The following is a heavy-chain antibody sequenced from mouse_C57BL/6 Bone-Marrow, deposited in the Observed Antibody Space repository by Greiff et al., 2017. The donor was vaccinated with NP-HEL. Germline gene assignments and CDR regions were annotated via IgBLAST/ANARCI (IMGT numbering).Heavy chain of an antibody. V-gene: IGHV14-4*01. CDR1: GFNIKDDY. J-gene: IGHJ2*01. D-gene: IGHD2-4*01. CDR2: IDPENGDT. Sequence: EVQLQESGAELVRPGASVKLSCTASGFNIKDDYMHWVKQRPEQGLEWIGWIDPENGDTEYASKFQGKATITADTSSNTAYLQLSSLTSEDTAVYYCTTGPDYDDDEDYWGQGTTLTVSS. CDR3: TTGPDYDDDEDY.